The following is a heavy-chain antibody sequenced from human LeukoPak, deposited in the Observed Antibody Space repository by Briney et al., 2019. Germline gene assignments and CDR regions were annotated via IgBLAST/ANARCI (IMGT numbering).Heavy chain of an antibody. Sequence: ASVKVSCKASGYTFTSRDISWVRQATGQGLEWMGYMNPKSGYTAYGQRFHGRVTMTRNTSTNTAYMELSSLRSEDTAVYYCARVTSGAGYNWFDAWGPGTLVTVSS. V-gene: IGHV1-8*02. D-gene: IGHD1-26*01. J-gene: IGHJ5*02. CDR1: GYTFTSRD. CDR2: MNPKSGYT. CDR3: ARVTSGAGYNWFDA.